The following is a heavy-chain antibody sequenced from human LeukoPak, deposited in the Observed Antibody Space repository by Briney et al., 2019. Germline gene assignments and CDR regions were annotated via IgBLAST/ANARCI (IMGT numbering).Heavy chain of an antibody. CDR3: ARDDILTGYPYYYYGMDV. Sequence: ASVKVSCKASGYTFTSYAMNWVRQAPGQGLEWVGWINTNTGNPTYAQGFTGRFVFSLDTSVSTAYLQISSLKAEDTAVYYCARDDILTGYPYYYYGMDVWGQGTTVTVSS. D-gene: IGHD3-9*01. CDR2: INTNTGNP. V-gene: IGHV7-4-1*02. CDR1: GYTFTSYA. J-gene: IGHJ6*02.